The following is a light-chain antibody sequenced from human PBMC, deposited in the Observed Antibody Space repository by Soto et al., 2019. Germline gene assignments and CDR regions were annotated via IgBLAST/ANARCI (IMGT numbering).Light chain of an antibody. CDR3: QQYGTSPLT. CDR1: QSVAYTY. Sequence: EIVLTQSPGTLSLSPGERATLSCRASQSVAYTYLAWYQQEPGQAPRLLIHGAFSGATGIPDRFSGSGSGTDFTLTISRLESEDFAVYYCQQYGTSPLTFGGGTKVDIK. J-gene: IGKJ4*01. V-gene: IGKV3-20*01. CDR2: GAF.